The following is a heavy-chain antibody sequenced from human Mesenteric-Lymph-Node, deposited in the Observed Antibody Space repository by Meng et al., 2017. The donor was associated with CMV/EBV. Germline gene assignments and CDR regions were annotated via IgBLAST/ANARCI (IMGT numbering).Heavy chain of an antibody. CDR1: GFTFSSYS. D-gene: IGHD4-23*01. J-gene: IGHJ6*02. CDR2: ISWNSGSI. Sequence: SLKISCAASGFTFSSYSMNWVRQAPGKGLEWVSGISWNSGSIGYADSVKGRFTISRDNAKNSLYLQMNSLRAEDMALYYCAKGAGNSHYYGMDVWGQGTTVTVSS. CDR3: AKGAGNSHYYGMDV. V-gene: IGHV3-9*03.